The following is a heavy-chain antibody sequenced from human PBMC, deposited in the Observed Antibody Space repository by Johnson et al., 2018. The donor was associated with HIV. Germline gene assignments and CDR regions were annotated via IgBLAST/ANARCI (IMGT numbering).Heavy chain of an antibody. CDR1: GFTFSSYA. J-gene: IGHJ3*02. CDR3: ARGRGDSSRTAFDI. V-gene: IGHV3-66*01. Sequence: VQLVESGGGVVQPGRSLRLSCAASGFTFSSYAMHWVRQAPGKGLEWVSIIYSGGNTYYADSVKGRFTISRDNSKNSLFLQMNRLRVEDTAVYYCARGRGDSSRTAFDIWGQGTMVTVSS. CDR2: IYSGGNT. D-gene: IGHD6-19*01.